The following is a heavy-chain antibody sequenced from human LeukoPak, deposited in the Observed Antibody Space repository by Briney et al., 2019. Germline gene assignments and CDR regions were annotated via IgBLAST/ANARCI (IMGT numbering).Heavy chain of an antibody. J-gene: IGHJ3*02. D-gene: IGHD1-7*01. V-gene: IGHV3-30-3*01. CDR1: GFTFSGYA. CDR3: AREWELRLNAFDI. CDR2: ISYDGSNK. Sequence: GRSLRLSCAASGFTFSGYAMHWVLQAPGKGLEWVAVISYDGSNKYYADSVKGRFTISRDNSKNTLYLQMNSLRAEDTAVYYCAREWELRLNAFDIWGQGTIVTVSS.